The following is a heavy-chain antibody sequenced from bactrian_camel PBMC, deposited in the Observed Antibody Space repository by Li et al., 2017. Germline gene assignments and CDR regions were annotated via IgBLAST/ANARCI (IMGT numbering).Heavy chain of an antibody. CDR2: VYLYGGKT. D-gene: IGHD2*01. CDR3: AARGPYCYTKLSVRDFTY. J-gene: IGHJ6*01. CDR1: GNTDSINT. Sequence: HVQLVESGGGSVQAGGSLRLSCRASGNTDSINTMAWFHQAPDKEREAVATVYLYGGKTYYSESVKGRFTISHENAQHISYLQMDSLNPEDTGVYFCAARGPYCYTKLSVRDFTYWGQGTQVTVS. V-gene: IGHV3S54*01.